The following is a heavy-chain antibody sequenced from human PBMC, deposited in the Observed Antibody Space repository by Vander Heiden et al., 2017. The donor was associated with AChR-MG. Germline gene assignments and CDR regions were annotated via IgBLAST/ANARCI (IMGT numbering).Heavy chain of an antibody. CDR3: AHNLRITMGRGVIGAFDI. V-gene: IGHV2-5*01. CDR1: GFSLSTSGVG. Sequence: QITLKESGPTLVKPTQTLTLTCTFSGFSLSTSGVGVGWIRQPPGKALEWLALIYWNDDKRYSPSLKSRLTITKDTSKNQVVLTMTNMDPVDTATYYCAHNLRITMGRGVIGAFDIWGQGTMVTVSS. CDR2: IYWNDDK. J-gene: IGHJ3*02. D-gene: IGHD3-10*01.